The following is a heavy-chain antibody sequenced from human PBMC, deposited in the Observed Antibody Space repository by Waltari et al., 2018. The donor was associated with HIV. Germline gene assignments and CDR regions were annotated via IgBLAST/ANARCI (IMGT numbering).Heavy chain of an antibody. CDR1: GFTFSSYS. J-gene: IGHJ4*02. Sequence: AASGFTFSSYSMNWVRQAPGKGLEWVSSISSSSSYIYYADSVKGRFTISRDNAKNSLYLQMNSLRAEDTAVYYCARSPKGISSSPRDDLEMNFDYWGQGTLVTVSS. CDR3: ARSPKGISSSPRDDLEMNFDY. D-gene: IGHD6-6*01. CDR2: ISSSSSYI. V-gene: IGHV3-21*01.